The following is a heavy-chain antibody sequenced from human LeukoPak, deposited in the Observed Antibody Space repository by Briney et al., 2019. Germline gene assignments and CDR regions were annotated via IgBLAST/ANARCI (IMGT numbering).Heavy chain of an antibody. Sequence: SETLSLTCAVYGGSFSDYYWSWIRQPPGKGLEWIGEINHSGSTNYNLSLKSRVTISVDTSKNHFSLRLNSVTAADTAVYYCARGGTMVRGVIVDYYYYYYMDVWGKGTTVTVSS. CDR1: GGSFSDYY. CDR2: INHSGST. J-gene: IGHJ6*03. V-gene: IGHV4-34*01. CDR3: ARGGTMVRGVIVDYYYYYYMDV. D-gene: IGHD3-10*01.